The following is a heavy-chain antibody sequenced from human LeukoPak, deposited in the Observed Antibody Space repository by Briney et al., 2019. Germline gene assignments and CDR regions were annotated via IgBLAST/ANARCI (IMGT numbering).Heavy chain of an antibody. CDR3: AKVKDYNYYAMDV. CDR2: IASDGSST. CDR1: GFTFSSYW. V-gene: IGHV3-74*01. J-gene: IGHJ6*02. Sequence: GGSLRLSCAASGFTFSSYWMNWVRQAPGKGLVWVSRIASDGSSTTYADSVKGRFSISRDNAKNTLYLQMNSLRAEDTAIYYCAKVKDYNYYAMDVWGLGTTVTVSS.